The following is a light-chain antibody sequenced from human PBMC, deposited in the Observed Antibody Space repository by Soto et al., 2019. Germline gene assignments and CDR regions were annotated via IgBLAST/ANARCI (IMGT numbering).Light chain of an antibody. Sequence: EIVLTQSPATLSLSPGERATLSCRASQSVSSYLAWYQQKPGQAPRLLIYDAANRATSIPARFSGSESGTDFTLTISSLEPEDVAVYYCQQRINGAFTFGGGTKVELK. CDR3: QQRINGAFT. CDR1: QSVSSY. V-gene: IGKV3-11*01. CDR2: DAA. J-gene: IGKJ4*01.